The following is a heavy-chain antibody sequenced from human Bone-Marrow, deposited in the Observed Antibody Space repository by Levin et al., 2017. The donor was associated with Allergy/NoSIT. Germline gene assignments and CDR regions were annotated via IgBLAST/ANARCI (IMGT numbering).Heavy chain of an antibody. V-gene: IGHV3-23*01. CDR1: GFTFSSYA. CDR3: AKVPNHIVVVTHYGMDV. Sequence: PGGSLRLSCAASGFTFSSYAMSWVRQAPGKGLEWVSAISGSGGSTYYADSVKGRFTISRDNSKNTLYLQMNSLRAEDTAVYYCAKVPNHIVVVTHYGMDVWGQGTTVTVSS. J-gene: IGHJ6*02. D-gene: IGHD2-21*02. CDR2: ISGSGGST.